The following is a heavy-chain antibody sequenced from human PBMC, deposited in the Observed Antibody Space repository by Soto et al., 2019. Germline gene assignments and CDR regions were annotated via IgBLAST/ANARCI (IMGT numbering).Heavy chain of an antibody. Sequence: QVQLVQSGAEVKKPGASVKVSCKASGYTFTSYAMHWVRQAPGQRLEWMGWINAGNGNTKYSQKFQGRVTITRDTSASTAYRELSSLRSEDTAVYSCARDMGFGLSAYWAQGPLVTVPS. CDR2: INAGNGNT. CDR3: ARDMGFGLSAY. J-gene: IGHJ4*02. V-gene: IGHV1-3*01. D-gene: IGHD3-10*01. CDR1: GYTFTSYA.